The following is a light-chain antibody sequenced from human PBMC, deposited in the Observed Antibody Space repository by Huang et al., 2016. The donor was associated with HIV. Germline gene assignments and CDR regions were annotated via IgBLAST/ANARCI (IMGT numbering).Light chain of an antibody. J-gene: IGKJ2*01. V-gene: IGKV3-20*01. CDR1: QNIRSSY. Sequence: EIVLTQSPDILSLSPGERATLSCRASQNIRSSYVVWYQQKHGQPPRLIIYGASTRAPGIPERFSGTGSGTDFTLTISRLEPEDFASYYCQQYGYFTFGQGTKLEMK. CDR2: GAS. CDR3: QQYGYFT.